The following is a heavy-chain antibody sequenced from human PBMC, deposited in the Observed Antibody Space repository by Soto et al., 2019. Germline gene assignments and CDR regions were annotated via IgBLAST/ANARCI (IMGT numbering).Heavy chain of an antibody. CDR2: ISSSSSYI. D-gene: IGHD3-22*01. Sequence: EVQLVESGGGLVKPGGSLRLSCAASGFTFSSYSMNWVRQAPGKGLEWVSSISSSSSYIYYADSVKGRFTISRDNAKNSLYLQMNSLRAEDTAVYYWARDQDYYESSGYYFLGRARWFDPWGQGTLVTVSS. V-gene: IGHV3-21*01. CDR1: GFTFSSYS. CDR3: ARDQDYYESSGYYFLGRARWFDP. J-gene: IGHJ5*02.